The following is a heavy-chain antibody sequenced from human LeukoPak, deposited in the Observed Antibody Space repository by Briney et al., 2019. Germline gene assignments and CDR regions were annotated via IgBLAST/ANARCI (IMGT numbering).Heavy chain of an antibody. V-gene: IGHV3-48*01. D-gene: IGHD4-17*01. CDR3: AREPDYDAFDY. J-gene: IGHJ4*02. CDR2: ISSSSSTI. Sequence: GGSLRLSCAASGFTFSSYSMNWVRQAPGKGLEGVSYISSSSSTIYYADSVKGRFTISRDNAKNSLYLQMNSLRAEDTAVYYCAREPDYDAFDYWGQGTLVTVSS. CDR1: GFTFSSYS.